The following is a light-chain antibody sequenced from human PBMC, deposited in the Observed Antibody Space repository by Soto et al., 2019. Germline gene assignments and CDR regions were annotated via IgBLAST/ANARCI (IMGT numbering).Light chain of an antibody. V-gene: IGKV3-11*01. CDR1: QSVSSY. Sequence: EIVLTQSPATLSLSPGERATLSCRASQSVSSYLAWYQQKPGQAPRLLIYDASNRATGIPSRFSGSGSVTDFTLTIISLEPEDFAVYYCQQRSNWPPIFTFGPGTKVDIK. J-gene: IGKJ3*01. CDR2: DAS. CDR3: QQRSNWPPIFT.